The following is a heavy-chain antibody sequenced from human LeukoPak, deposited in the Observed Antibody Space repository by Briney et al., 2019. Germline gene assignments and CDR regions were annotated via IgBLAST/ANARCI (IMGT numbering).Heavy chain of an antibody. CDR2: INPSGGST. J-gene: IGHJ4*02. D-gene: IGHD1-26*01. V-gene: IGHV1-46*01. CDR1: GYTFTSYY. CDR3: ARENWSGSYENYFDY. Sequence: GASVKVSCKASGYTFTSYYMHWVRQAPGQGLKWMGIINPSGGSTSYAQKFQGRVTMTRDMSTSTVYMELSSLRSEDTAVYYCARENWSGSYENYFDYWGQGTLVTVSS.